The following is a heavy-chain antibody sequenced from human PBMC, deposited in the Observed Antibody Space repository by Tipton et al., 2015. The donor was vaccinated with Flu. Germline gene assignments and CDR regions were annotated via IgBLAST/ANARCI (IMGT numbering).Heavy chain of an antibody. CDR3: ARDLWNDRRAYYYYGVDV. CDR2: IYHDGNT. CDR1: GDSITTSHYY. J-gene: IGHJ6*02. V-gene: IGHV4-39*07. D-gene: IGHD1-1*01. Sequence: TLSLTCTVSGDSITTSHYYWGWIRQPPGRGLEWIGNIYHDGNTYYNPSLKSRLTISVDSSKNEFSLTLASLTAADTAVYYCARDLWNDRRAYYYYGVDVWDQGTTVTVSS.